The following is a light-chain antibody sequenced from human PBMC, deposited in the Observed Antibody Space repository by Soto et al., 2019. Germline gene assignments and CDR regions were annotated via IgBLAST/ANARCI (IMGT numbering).Light chain of an antibody. CDR2: GAS. Sequence: EIVMTQSPATLSVSPGERSTLSCRASQSVSRNLAWYQKKPGKAPRLLIYGASTRATGIPARFSGSGSGTEFTLTISSMKSEDFEVYYCQQRSNWTLTFGGGTKVDIK. CDR3: QQRSNWTLT. V-gene: IGKV3-15*01. J-gene: IGKJ4*01. CDR1: QSVSRN.